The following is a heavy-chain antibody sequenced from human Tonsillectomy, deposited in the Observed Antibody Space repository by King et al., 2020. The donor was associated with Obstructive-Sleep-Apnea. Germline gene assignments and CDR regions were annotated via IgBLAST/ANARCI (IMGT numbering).Heavy chain of an antibody. D-gene: IGHD4-17*01. J-gene: IGHJ4*02. CDR2: IYYSGST. V-gene: IGHV4-59*01. CDR3: ARGGGYGDYDY. CDR1: VGSISSYY. Sequence: QLQESGPGLVKPSETLSLTCTVSVGSISSYYWSCIRQPPGKGLEWIGYIYYSGSTNYNPSLKSRVTISLDTSKNQFSLKLSSVTAADTAVYYCARGGGYGDYDYWGQGTLVTVSS.